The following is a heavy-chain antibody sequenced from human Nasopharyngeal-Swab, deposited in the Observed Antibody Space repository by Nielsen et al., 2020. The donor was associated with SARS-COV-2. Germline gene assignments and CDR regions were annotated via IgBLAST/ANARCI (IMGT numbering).Heavy chain of an antibody. CDR1: GFTFSSYW. D-gene: IGHD6-13*01. J-gene: IGHJ6*02. CDR3: ARDSFSRVGAAGSSHYYYYGMDV. V-gene: IGHV3-7*01. CDR2: IKQDGSEK. Sequence: GGSRRLSCAASGFTFSSYWMSWVRQAPGKGLEWVANIKQDGSEKYYVDSVKGRFTISRDNAKNSLYLQMNSLRAEDTAVYYCARDSFSRVGAAGSSHYYYYGMDVWGQGTTVTVSS.